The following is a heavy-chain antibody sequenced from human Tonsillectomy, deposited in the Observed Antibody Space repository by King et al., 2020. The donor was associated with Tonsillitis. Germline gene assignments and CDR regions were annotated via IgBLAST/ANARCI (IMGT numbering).Heavy chain of an antibody. CDR2: INPSGGST. CDR1: GYTFISNY. D-gene: IGHD4-17*01. CDR3: ARAASYGDYYNWFDP. V-gene: IGHV1-46*01. J-gene: IGHJ5*02. Sequence: GQLVQSGAEVKKPGASVNVSCKASGYTFISNYIYWVRQAPGQGLEWMGIINPSGGSTNYAQKFQGRITVTRDTSTSTVYMELSSLRSEDTAVYYCARAASYGDYYNWFDPWGQGTLVTVSS.